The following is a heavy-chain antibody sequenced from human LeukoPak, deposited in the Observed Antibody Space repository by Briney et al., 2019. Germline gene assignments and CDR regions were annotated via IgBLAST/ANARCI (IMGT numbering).Heavy chain of an antibody. J-gene: IGHJ6*02. CDR1: GFTVSSNY. Sequence: GGSLRLSCAASGFTVSSNYMSWVRQAPGKGLEWVSVIYSGGSTYYADSVKGRFTISRHNSKNTLYLQMNSLRAEDTAVYYCARALRITMVRGVITSSYGMDVWGQGTTVTVSS. CDR3: ARALRITMVRGVITSSYGMDV. D-gene: IGHD3-10*01. V-gene: IGHV3-53*04. CDR2: IYSGGST.